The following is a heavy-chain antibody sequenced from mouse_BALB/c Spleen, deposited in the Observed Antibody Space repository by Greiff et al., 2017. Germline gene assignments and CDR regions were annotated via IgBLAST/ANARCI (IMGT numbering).Heavy chain of an antibody. CDR2: ISSGGST. CDR1: GFTFSSYA. D-gene: IGHD1-1*01. CDR3: AREGIYYYGSSFYYFDY. V-gene: IGHV5-6-5*01. Sequence: EVQVVESGGGLVKPGGSLKLSCAASGFTFSSYAMSWVRQTPEKRLEWVASISSGGSTYYPDSVKGRFTISRDNARNILYLQMSSLRSEDTAMYYCAREGIYYYGSSFYYFDYWGQGTTLTVSS. J-gene: IGHJ2*01.